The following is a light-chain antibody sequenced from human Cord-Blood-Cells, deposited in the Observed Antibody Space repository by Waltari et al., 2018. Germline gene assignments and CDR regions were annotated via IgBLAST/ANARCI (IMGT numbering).Light chain of an antibody. CDR3: SSYTSSSTYV. CDR1: SSDVGGYNY. J-gene: IGLJ1*01. CDR2: EVS. Sequence: QSALTQPASVSGSPGQSITISCTGTSSDVGGYNYVSWYQQHPGKAPKLMIYEVSNRPSGVSNLVSCSKSGNTASLTIAGLQAEYEADYYCSSYTSSSTYVFGTGTKVTVL. V-gene: IGLV2-14*01.